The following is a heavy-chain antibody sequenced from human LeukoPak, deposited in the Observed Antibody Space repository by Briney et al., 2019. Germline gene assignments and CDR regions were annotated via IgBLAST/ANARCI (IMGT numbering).Heavy chain of an antibody. D-gene: IGHD3-3*01. V-gene: IGHV4-59*01. J-gene: IGHJ6*02. CDR1: GGSISSYY. CDR2: IYYSGST. Sequence: SETLSLTCTVSGGSISSYYWSWIRQPPGKGLEWIGYIYYSGSTNYNPSLKSRVTISVDTSKNQFSLKLSSVTAADTVVYYCARDRVAGDGYSYYGMDVWGQGTTVTVSS. CDR3: ARDRVAGDGYSYYGMDV.